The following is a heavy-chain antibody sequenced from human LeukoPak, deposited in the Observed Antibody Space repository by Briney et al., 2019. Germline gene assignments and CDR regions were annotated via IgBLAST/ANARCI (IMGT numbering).Heavy chain of an antibody. Sequence: GESLKISCQGSAYRFTNYWIAWVRQMPGKGLEWMGIIYPGDSDTTYSPSFQGQVTISAGNSITTAYLQWSNLKASDTAMYYCARVNTAAGDFDHWGQGTLVTVSS. J-gene: IGHJ4*02. D-gene: IGHD1/OR15-1a*01. CDR2: IYPGDSDT. V-gene: IGHV5-51*01. CDR1: AYRFTNYW. CDR3: ARVNTAAGDFDH.